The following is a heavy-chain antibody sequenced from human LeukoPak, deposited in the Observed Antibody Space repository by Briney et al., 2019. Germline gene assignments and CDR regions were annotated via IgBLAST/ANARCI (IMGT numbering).Heavy chain of an antibody. CDR2: ISGSGGST. CDR1: GFTFSNCA. CDR3: ARATVTTPNFDY. D-gene: IGHD4-11*01. Sequence: PGGSLRLSCAASGFTFSNCAMSWVRQAPGKGLEWVSTISGSGGSTYYADSVKSRFTISRDNSKNTLYLQMNSLRAEDTAVYYCARATVTTPNFDYWGQGTLVTVSS. V-gene: IGHV3-23*01. J-gene: IGHJ4*02.